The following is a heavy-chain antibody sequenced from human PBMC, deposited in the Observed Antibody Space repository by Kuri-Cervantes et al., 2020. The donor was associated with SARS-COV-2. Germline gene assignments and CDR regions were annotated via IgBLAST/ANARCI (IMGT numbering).Heavy chain of an antibody. CDR3: AKVGTSIAVSGRFDC. D-gene: IGHD6-19*01. CDR1: GFTFSSYA. Sequence: LSLTCAASGFTFSSYAMSWVRQAPGKGLEWVSVISASGASTYYADSVKGRFTISRDNSKNTLYLQMNSLRAEDTAVYYCAKVGTSIAVSGRFDCWGQGTLVTVSS. CDR2: ISASGAST. J-gene: IGHJ4*02. V-gene: IGHV3-23*01.